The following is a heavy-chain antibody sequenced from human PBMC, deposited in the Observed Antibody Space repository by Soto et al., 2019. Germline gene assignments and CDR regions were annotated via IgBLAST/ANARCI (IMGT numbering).Heavy chain of an antibody. CDR2: ISYDGSYQ. Sequence: PGGSLRLSCEASGFAFNKFGMHWFRQAPGKGLEWVAFISYDGSYQYYADSVQGRLTITRDNSMNTLNMQLNSLRREDTAVYYCAKGGEVGGVLGDNRGQGNLVSVSS. D-gene: IGHD1-26*01. J-gene: IGHJ4*02. V-gene: IGHV3-30*18. CDR3: AKGGEVGGVLGDN. CDR1: GFAFNKFG.